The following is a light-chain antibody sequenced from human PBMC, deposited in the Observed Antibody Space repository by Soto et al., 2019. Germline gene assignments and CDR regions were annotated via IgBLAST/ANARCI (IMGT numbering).Light chain of an antibody. CDR3: QQRSKWPPIT. CDR2: DAS. Sequence: EIVLTQSPVTLSLSPGERATLFCRASQSVATYLAWYQQKPGQAPRLLVYDASNRATGIPARFSGSGSGTEFTLTISSLEPEDFAVYYCQQRSKWPPITFGQGIRLEIK. J-gene: IGKJ5*01. CDR1: QSVATY. V-gene: IGKV3-11*01.